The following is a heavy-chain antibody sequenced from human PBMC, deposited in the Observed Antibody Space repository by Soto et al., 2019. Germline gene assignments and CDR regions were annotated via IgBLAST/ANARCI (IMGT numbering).Heavy chain of an antibody. CDR3: AKDPMPRIPARWFDP. D-gene: IGHD6-6*01. V-gene: IGHV3-23*01. CDR2: ISGSGGST. Sequence: GGSLRLSCAASGFTFSSYAMSWVRQAPGKGLEWVSAISGSGGSTYYADSVKGRLTISRDNSKNTLYLQMNSLRAEDTAVYYCAKDPMPRIPARWFDPWGQGTLVTVSS. J-gene: IGHJ5*02. CDR1: GFTFSSYA.